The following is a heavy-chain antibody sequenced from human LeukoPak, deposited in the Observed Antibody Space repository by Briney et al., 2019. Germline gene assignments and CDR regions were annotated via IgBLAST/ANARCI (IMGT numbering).Heavy chain of an antibody. CDR3: ARGGHSSRFCTSSNCYVLFDY. CDR1: GFTFSTYA. V-gene: IGHV3-30-3*01. Sequence: QAGGSLRLSCAASGFTFSTYAMHWVRQAPGKGLEWVAATSYDGSNKYYADSVKGRFTISRDNSKNTLYLQMNSLRPEDTAIYYCARGGHSSRFCTSSNCYVLFDYWGQGTLVTVSS. J-gene: IGHJ4*02. CDR2: TSYDGSNK. D-gene: IGHD2-2*01.